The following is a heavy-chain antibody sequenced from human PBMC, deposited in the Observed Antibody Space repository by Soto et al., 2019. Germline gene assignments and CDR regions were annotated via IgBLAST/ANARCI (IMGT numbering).Heavy chain of an antibody. Sequence: PGGSLRLSCAASGFTFSSYSMNWVRQAPGKGLEWVSSISSSSSYIYYADSVKGRFTISRDNAKNSLYLQMNSLRAEDTAVYYCASTSGYYYDSSGYYEDYWGQGPLVTVSS. CDR1: GFTFSSYS. J-gene: IGHJ4*02. V-gene: IGHV3-21*01. D-gene: IGHD3-22*01. CDR2: ISSSSSYI. CDR3: ASTSGYYYDSSGYYEDY.